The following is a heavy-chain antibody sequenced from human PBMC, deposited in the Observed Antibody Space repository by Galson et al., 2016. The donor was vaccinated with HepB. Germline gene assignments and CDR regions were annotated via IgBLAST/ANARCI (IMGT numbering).Heavy chain of an antibody. D-gene: IGHD6-19*01. CDR1: GFIFGDYT. CDR3: LRGGAGTNAFDW. J-gene: IGHJ3*01. V-gene: IGHV3-49*03. Sequence: SLRLSCAASGFIFGDYTMTWIRQAPGKGLEWLGFIRSNTYGGTAEYAASVRARFTLSRADSENIAYLQMHSLKSDDTAVYFCLRGGAGTNAFDWRGRGTLVIVSS. CDR2: IRSNTYGGTA.